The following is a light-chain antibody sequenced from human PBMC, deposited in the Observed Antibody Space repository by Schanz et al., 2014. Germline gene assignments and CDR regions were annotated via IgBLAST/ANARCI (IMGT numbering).Light chain of an antibody. CDR2: GAS. Sequence: EIVMTQSPATLSVSPGERATLSCRASQSVSSNVAWYQQKPGQAPRLLIYGASSRATGIPDRFSGSGSGTDFTLTISKLEPEDFAVYYCQQYGTSHGVTFGQGTKLEIK. CDR3: QQYGTSHGVT. V-gene: IGKV3-20*01. J-gene: IGKJ2*01. CDR1: QSVSSN.